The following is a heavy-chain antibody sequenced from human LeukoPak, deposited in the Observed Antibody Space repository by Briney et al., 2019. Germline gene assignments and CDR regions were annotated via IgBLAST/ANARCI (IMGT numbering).Heavy chain of an antibody. CDR3: ARFVRGAGYYLEY. CDR2: ISGSGDRK. J-gene: IGHJ4*02. CDR1: GFTFSSYA. V-gene: IGHV3-23*01. Sequence: GGSLRLSCGASGFTFSSYAMNWVRQAPGKGLEWVSVISGSGDRKYYADSVKGRFTISRDNAKNSLYLQMNSLRAEDTAVYYCARFVRGAGYYLEYWGQGTLVTVSS. D-gene: IGHD3-9*01.